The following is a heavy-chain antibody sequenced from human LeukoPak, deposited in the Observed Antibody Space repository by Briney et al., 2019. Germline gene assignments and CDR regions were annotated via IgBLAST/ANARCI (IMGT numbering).Heavy chain of an antibody. CDR3: TASLVGATNSAFDI. CDR2: IKSKTDGGTT. J-gene: IGHJ3*02. D-gene: IGHD1-26*01. Sequence: PGGSLRLSCAASGLTFSDHYVDWVRQAPGKGLEWVGRIKSKTDGGTTDYPAPVKGIFTISRDDSKNTLYLQMNSLKTEDTAVYYCTASLVGATNSAFDIWGQGTMVTVSS. CDR1: GLTFSDHY. V-gene: IGHV3-15*01.